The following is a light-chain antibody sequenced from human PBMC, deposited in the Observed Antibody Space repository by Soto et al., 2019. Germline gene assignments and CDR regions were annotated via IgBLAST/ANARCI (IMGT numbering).Light chain of an antibody. CDR1: STNIGAGYD. V-gene: IGLV1-40*01. Sequence: QSVLTQPASVSGAPGQRVTISCTGGSTNIGAGYDVHWYRQLPGTAPELLIYDNSNRPSGVPARFSGSKSGTSASLAITGLQADDEADYYCQSYDTSLSGWVVFGGGTKLTVL. CDR2: DNS. J-gene: IGLJ2*01. CDR3: QSYDTSLSGWVV.